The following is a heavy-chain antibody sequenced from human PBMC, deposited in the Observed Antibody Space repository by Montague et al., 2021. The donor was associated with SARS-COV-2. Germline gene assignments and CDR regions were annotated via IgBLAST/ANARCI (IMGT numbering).Heavy chain of an antibody. CDR1: GASISTGPFY. CDR3: VTGPPVGTGPFDY. J-gene: IGHJ4*02. CDR2: IYYSGST. Sequence: TLSLTCTVSGASISTGPFYWSWIRQYPGKGLEWIGYIYYSGSTYYTPSLKSRITMSVDPSKNQFSLTLSSVTDADTAIYYCVTGPPVGTGPFDYWGQGILVTVSS. D-gene: IGHD3-10*01. V-gene: IGHV4-31*03.